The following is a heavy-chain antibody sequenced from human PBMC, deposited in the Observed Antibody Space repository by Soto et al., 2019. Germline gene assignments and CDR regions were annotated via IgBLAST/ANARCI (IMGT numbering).Heavy chain of an antibody. D-gene: IGHD3-22*01. V-gene: IGHV4-59*08. CDR1: GGSISSYY. CDR2: IYYSGST. Sequence: SETLSLTCTVSGGSISSYYWSWIRQPPGKGLEWIGYIYYSGSTNYNPSLRSRVTISVDTSKNQFSLKLSSVTAADTAVYYCASHPSYYDSSGPWVYWGQGTLVTVSS. J-gene: IGHJ4*02. CDR3: ASHPSYYDSSGPWVY.